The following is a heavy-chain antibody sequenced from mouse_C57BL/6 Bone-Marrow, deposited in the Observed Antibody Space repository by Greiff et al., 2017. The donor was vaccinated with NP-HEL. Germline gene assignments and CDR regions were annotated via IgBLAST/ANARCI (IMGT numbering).Heavy chain of an antibody. CDR1: GYSITSGYY. Sequence: DVKLQESGPGLVKPSQSLSLTCSVTGYSITSGYYWNWIRQFPGNKLEWMGYISYDGSNNYNPSLKNRISITRDTSKNQFFLKLNSVTTEDTATYYCARDGDYDGSSYVYYWYFDVWGTGTTVTVSS. CDR3: ARDGDYDGSSYVYYWYFDV. J-gene: IGHJ1*03. D-gene: IGHD1-1*01. CDR2: ISYDGSN. V-gene: IGHV3-6*01.